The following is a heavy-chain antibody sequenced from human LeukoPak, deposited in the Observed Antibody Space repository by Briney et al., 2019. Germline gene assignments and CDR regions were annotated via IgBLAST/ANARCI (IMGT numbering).Heavy chain of an antibody. Sequence: SVKVSCKASGGTFSSYAISWVRQAPGQGLEWMGGIIPIFGTANYAQKFQGRVTITADESTSTAYMELSSLRSEDTAVYYCARKGDERLAFDIWGQGTMVTVSS. V-gene: IGHV1-69*01. CDR3: ARKGDERLAFDI. J-gene: IGHJ3*02. CDR2: IIPIFGTA. CDR1: GGTFSSYA. D-gene: IGHD2-21*02.